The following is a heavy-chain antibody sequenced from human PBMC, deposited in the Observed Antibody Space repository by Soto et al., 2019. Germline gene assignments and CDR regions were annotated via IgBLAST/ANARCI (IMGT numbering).Heavy chain of an antibody. D-gene: IGHD6-19*01. J-gene: IGHJ3*02. Sequence: ASVQVSCNASGYTFTSYGISWVRQAPAQGLEWMGWISAYNGNTNYAQKLQGRVTMTTDTSTSTAYMELRSLRSDDTAVYYCATSRAVAGSDAFDIWGQGTMVTVSS. CDR3: ATSRAVAGSDAFDI. CDR1: GYTFTSYG. CDR2: ISAYNGNT. V-gene: IGHV1-18*01.